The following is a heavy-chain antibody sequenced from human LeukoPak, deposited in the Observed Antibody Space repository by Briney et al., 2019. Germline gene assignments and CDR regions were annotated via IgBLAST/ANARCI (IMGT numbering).Heavy chain of an antibody. D-gene: IGHD5-18*01. CDR2: INHSGST. V-gene: IGHV4-39*01. Sequence: SETLSLTCTVSGGSISSSSYYWGWIRQPPGKGLEWIGEINHSGSTNYNPSLKSRVTISVDTSKNQFSLKLSSVTAADTAVYYCARQCWGYSYVSDYWGQGTLVTVSS. J-gene: IGHJ4*02. CDR3: ARQCWGYSYVSDY. CDR1: GGSISSSSYY.